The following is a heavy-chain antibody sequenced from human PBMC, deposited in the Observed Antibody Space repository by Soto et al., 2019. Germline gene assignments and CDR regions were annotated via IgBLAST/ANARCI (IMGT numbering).Heavy chain of an antibody. CDR2: INPSGGST. V-gene: IGHV1-46*01. Sequence: ASVKVSCKASGYTFTSYYMHWVRQAPGQGLEWMGIINPSGGSTSYAQKFQGRVTMTRDTSTSTVYMELSSLRSEDTAVYYCARGGDFWSGSSSNWFDPWGQGTLVTVSS. J-gene: IGHJ5*02. CDR1: GYTFTSYY. D-gene: IGHD3-3*01. CDR3: ARGGDFWSGSSSNWFDP.